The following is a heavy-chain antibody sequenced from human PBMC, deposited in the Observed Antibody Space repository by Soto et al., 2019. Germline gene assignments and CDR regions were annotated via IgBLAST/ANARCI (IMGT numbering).Heavy chain of an antibody. J-gene: IGHJ5*01. CDR3: ARVVDYDSLTGYYRGAGWFDP. D-gene: IGHD3-9*01. Sequence: SETLSLTCTVSGGSIGSYYWSWIRQPPGKGLEWIGYIFYSGSTNYNPSFQRRLTISVDTSKNQFSLKLSSVTAADTAVYYCARVVDYDSLTGYYRGAGWFDPWGQGTLVT. V-gene: IGHV4-59*01. CDR2: IFYSGST. CDR1: GGSIGSYY.